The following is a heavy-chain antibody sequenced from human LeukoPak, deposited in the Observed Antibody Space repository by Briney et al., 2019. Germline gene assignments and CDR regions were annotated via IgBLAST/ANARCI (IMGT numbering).Heavy chain of an antibody. CDR3: AGRVTGYSSGYVY. J-gene: IGHJ4*02. CDR2: IYDSGTT. D-gene: IGHD5-18*01. V-gene: IGHV3-53*01. Sequence: GGSLRLSCATSGFTVSSNYMSWVRQAPGKGLEWVSVIYDSGTTYYADSVKGRFTISRDNSEDIVYLQMNNLRAEDTAVYYCAGRVTGYSSGYVYWGQGTLVTVSS. CDR1: GFTVSSNY.